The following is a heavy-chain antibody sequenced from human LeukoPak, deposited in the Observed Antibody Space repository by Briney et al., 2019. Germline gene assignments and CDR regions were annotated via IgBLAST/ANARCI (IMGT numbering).Heavy chain of an antibody. Sequence: GGSLQISCQVSGSTFADYWIGWGRQLPGKGLEWMGMIYPGESDTRYSPSFQGQVTISVDKSISTAYLQWSSLKASDTAMYYCARERPHSVVYYPFDYWGQGTPVTVSS. J-gene: IGHJ4*02. CDR2: IYPGESDT. D-gene: IGHD3-10*01. CDR1: GSTFADYW. V-gene: IGHV5-51*01. CDR3: ARERPHSVVYYPFDY.